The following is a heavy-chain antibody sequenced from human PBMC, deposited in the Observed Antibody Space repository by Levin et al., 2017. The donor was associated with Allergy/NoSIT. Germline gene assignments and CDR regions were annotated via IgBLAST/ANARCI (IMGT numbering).Heavy chain of an antibody. V-gene: IGHV1-24*01. J-gene: IGHJ3*02. Sequence: ASVKVSCKVSGYTLTELSMHWVRQAPGKGLEWMGGFDPEDGETIYAQKFQGRVTMTEDTSTDTAYMELSSLRSEDTAVYYCATDYRYCSSTSCPKDAFDSWGQGTMVTVSS. CDR1: GYTLTELS. D-gene: IGHD2-2*01. CDR3: ATDYRYCSSTSCPKDAFDS. CDR2: FDPEDGET.